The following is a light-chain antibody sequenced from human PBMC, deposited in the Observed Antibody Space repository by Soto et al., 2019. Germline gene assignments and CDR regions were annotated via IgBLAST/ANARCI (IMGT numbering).Light chain of an antibody. CDR2: GAS. CDR1: QSVSSH. V-gene: IGKV3-20*01. CDR3: QQYGNSPPLT. Sequence: EIVLTQSPGTLSLSPGERATLCCRSSQSVSSHLAWYQQRPGQAPRLLIYGASSRATGIPDRFSGSGSGTDFTLTISRLEPEDFALYYCQQYGNSPPLTFGGGTKVDIK. J-gene: IGKJ4*01.